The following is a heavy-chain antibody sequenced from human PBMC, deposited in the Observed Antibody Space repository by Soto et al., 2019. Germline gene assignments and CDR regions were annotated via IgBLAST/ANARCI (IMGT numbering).Heavy chain of an antibody. Sequence: GGSLRLSCVVSGFTFRSYGMHWVRQAPGKGLVWVALISYDGSSKYYADSVKGRFTISRDNSKNTLYLQMNSLSAEDTAVYYCAEDKAVDTTMFCVPYFDYWGQGTLVTVSS. D-gene: IGHD5-18*01. CDR2: ISYDGSSK. J-gene: IGHJ4*02. CDR3: AEDKAVDTTMFCVPYFDY. CDR1: GFTFRSYG. V-gene: IGHV3-30*18.